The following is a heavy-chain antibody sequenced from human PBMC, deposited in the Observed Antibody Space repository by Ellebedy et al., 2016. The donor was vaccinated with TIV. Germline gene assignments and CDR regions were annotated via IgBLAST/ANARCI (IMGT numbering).Heavy chain of an antibody. CDR2: LSASGGST. CDR3: ARDDDDILTGRNAMDV. J-gene: IGHJ6*02. D-gene: IGHD3-9*01. Sequence: PGGSLRLSCVGSGFTFSSYAMSWVRQAPGKGLDWVSSLSASGGSTYYADSVKGRFTISRDNAKNSLYLQMNSLRAEDTAVYYCARDDDDILTGRNAMDVWGQGTTVTVSS. V-gene: IGHV3-23*01. CDR1: GFTFSSYA.